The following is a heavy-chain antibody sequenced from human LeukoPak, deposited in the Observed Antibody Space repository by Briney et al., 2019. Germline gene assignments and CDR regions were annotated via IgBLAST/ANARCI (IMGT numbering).Heavy chain of an antibody. Sequence: GGSLRPSCAASGFTFSSYGMHWVRQAPGKGLEWVAFIRYDGSNKYYADSVKGRFTISRDNSKNTLYLQMNSLRAEDTAVYYCAKDAYGPGSTQDYWGQGTLVTASS. CDR2: IRYDGSNK. D-gene: IGHD3-10*01. V-gene: IGHV3-30*02. J-gene: IGHJ4*02. CDR1: GFTFSSYG. CDR3: AKDAYGPGSTQDY.